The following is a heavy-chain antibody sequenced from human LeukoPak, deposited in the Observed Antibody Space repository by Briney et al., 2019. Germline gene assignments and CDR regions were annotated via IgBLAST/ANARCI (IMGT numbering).Heavy chain of an antibody. J-gene: IGHJ6*03. CDR2: IWYDGSNK. V-gene: IGHV3-33*01. CDR1: GFTFSSYG. D-gene: IGHD7-27*01. CDR3: ARDMYLSDLLAGENYYYYYYMDV. Sequence: GGSLRLSCAASGFTFSSYGMHWVRQAPGKGLEWVAVIWYDGSNKYYADSVKGRFTISRDNSKNTLCLQMNSLRAEDTAVYYCARDMYLSDLLAGENYYYYYYMDVWGKGTTVTVSS.